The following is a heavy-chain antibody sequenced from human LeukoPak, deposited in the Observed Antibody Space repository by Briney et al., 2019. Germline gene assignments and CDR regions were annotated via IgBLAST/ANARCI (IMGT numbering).Heavy chain of an antibody. D-gene: IGHD3-10*01. CDR1: GFTVSSNY. V-gene: IGHV3-53*01. CDR3: ARDRVYYGSGSYYNAPRYFDL. J-gene: IGHJ2*01. Sequence: GGSLRLSCAASGFTVSSNYMSWVRQAPGKGLEWVSVIYSGGSTYYADSVKGRFTISRDNSKNTLYLQMNSLRAEDTAVYHCARDRVYYGSGSYYNAPRYFDLWGRGTLVTVSS. CDR2: IYSGGST.